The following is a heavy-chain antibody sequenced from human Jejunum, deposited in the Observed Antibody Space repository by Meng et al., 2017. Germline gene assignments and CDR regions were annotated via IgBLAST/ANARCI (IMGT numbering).Heavy chain of an antibody. D-gene: IGHD1-26*01. CDR2: INSDGSST. J-gene: IGHJ4*02. Sequence: EVELVESGGGLFQPGGPLRLSCAASGPTFKSDWMYWARQAPGKGLVWLSRINSDGSSTNYADSVKGRFTISRDNAKNTLYLQMSSLRAEDTAVYYCASNSGIWGQGTLVTVSS. V-gene: IGHV3-74*01. CDR1: GPTFKSDW. CDR3: ASNSGI.